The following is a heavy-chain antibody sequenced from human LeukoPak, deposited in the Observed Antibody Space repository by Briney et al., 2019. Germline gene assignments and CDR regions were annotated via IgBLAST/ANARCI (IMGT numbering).Heavy chain of an antibody. CDR2: IYYSGST. CDR1: GGSVSSGSYY. V-gene: IGHV4-61*01. J-gene: IGHJ4*02. CDR3: ARETNYYYYDSSGYYYYFDY. D-gene: IGHD3-22*01. Sequence: PSETLSLTCTVSGGSVSSGSYYWSWIRQPPGKGLEWIGYIYYSGSTNYNPSLKSRVTISVDTSKNQFSLKLSSVTAADTAVYYCARETNYYYYDSSGYYYYFDYWGQGTLVTVSS.